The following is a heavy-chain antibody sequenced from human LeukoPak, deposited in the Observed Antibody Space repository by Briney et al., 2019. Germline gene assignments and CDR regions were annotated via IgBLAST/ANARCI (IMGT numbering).Heavy chain of an antibody. V-gene: IGHV4-4*09. D-gene: IGHD3-10*01. J-gene: IGHJ4*02. CDR2: IYTSGST. Sequence: SETLSLTCTVSGGSISSYYWSWIRQPPGKGLEWIGYIYTSGSTNYNPSLKSRVTISVDTSKNQFSLRLSSVTAADTAVYYCAREKRGSDYWGQGTLVTVSS. CDR3: AREKRGSDY. CDR1: GGSISSYY.